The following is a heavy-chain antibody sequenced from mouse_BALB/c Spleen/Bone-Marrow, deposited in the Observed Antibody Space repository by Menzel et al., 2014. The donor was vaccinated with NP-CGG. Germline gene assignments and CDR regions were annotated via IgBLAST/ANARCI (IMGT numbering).Heavy chain of an antibody. V-gene: IGHV5-17*02. J-gene: IGHJ2*01. D-gene: IGHD1-1*01. CDR3: ARSGSSSGYFDY. Sequence: EVQGVESGGGLVQPGGSRKLSCAASGFTFSSFGMHWVRQAPEKGLEWVAYISSGSSTVYYADKVMGRFTISRDNPKNTLFLQMTSLRSEDTAMYCCARSGSSSGYFDYWGQGTTLTVSS. CDR2: ISSGSSTV. CDR1: GFTFSSFG.